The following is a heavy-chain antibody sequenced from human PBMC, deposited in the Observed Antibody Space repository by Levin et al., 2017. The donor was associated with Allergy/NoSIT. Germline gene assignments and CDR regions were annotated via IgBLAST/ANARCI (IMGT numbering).Heavy chain of an antibody. J-gene: IGHJ4*02. D-gene: IGHD2-15*01. CDR1: GFTFGDYT. Sequence: QPGESLKISCTASGFTFGDYTMSWFRQAPGKGLEWVGFIRSKAYGGTTEYAASVKGRFTISRDDSKSIAYLQMNSLKTEDTAVYYCTRRRWEFCSGGSCYEGAVDYWGQGTLVTVSS. CDR3: TRRRWEFCSGGSCYEGAVDY. CDR2: IRSKAYGGTT. V-gene: IGHV3-49*03.